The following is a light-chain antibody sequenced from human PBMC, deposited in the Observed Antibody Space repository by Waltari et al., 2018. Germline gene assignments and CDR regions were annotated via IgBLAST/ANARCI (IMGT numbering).Light chain of an antibody. V-gene: IGLV2-23*02. CDR2: EVS. CDR1: SSDVGSYHL. CDR3: CSYAGSLYVV. J-gene: IGLJ2*01. Sequence: QSALTQPASVSGSPGQSITISCTGTSSDVGSYHLVSWYQQHPGKAPKLMIYEVSKRPSGVSNRFSGSKSGNTASLTISGLQAEDEADYYCCSYAGSLYVVFGGGTKLTVL.